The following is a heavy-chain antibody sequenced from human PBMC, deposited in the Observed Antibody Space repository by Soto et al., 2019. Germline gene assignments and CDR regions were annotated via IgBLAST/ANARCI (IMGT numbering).Heavy chain of an antibody. CDR1: GGSISSYY. Sequence: SETLSLTCTVSGGSISSYYWSWIRQPPGKGLEWIGYIYYSGSTNYNPSLKSRVTISVDTSKNQFSLKLSSVTAADTAVYYCARLAQDDFWSGYYHHNWFDPWGQGTLVTVSS. V-gene: IGHV4-59*08. J-gene: IGHJ5*02. CDR2: IYYSGST. CDR3: ARLAQDDFWSGYYHHNWFDP. D-gene: IGHD3-3*01.